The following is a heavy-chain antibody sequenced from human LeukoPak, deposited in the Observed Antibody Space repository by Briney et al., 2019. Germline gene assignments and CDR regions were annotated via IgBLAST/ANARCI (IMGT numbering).Heavy chain of an antibody. J-gene: IGHJ4*02. Sequence: PGGSLRLSCAASGFPFSSYAMSWVRQAPGKGQEWVSAISGSGGSTYYADSVKGRFTITRDNSKNTLYLQMNSLRAEDTAVYYCAKDPTANSSSREYYFDYWGQGTLVAVSS. CDR2: ISGSGGST. D-gene: IGHD6-6*01. CDR1: GFPFSSYA. CDR3: AKDPTANSSSREYYFDY. V-gene: IGHV3-23*01.